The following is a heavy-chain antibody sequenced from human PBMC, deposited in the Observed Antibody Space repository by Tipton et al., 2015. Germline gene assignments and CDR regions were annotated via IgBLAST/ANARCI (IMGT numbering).Heavy chain of an antibody. CDR1: SGSIRSGDDY. V-gene: IGHV4-31*03. CDR2: IYKSGIT. CDR3: ARHLYYYYYGMDV. J-gene: IGHJ6*02. Sequence: TLSLTCTVSSGSIRSGDDYWSWLRQHPGKGLEYIGRIYKSGITDYTPSLKSRVSISVDTSKNQFSLKLRSVAAADTAIYYCARHLYYYYYGMDVWGQGTTVTVSS.